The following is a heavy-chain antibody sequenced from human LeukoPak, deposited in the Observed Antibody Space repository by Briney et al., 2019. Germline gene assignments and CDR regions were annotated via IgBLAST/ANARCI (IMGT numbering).Heavy chain of an antibody. J-gene: IGHJ4*02. D-gene: IGHD3-22*01. CDR1: GYSISSGYY. CDR2: IYHSGST. V-gene: IGHV4-38-2*02. CDR3: ARSHDSSGQDY. Sequence: SETLSLPCTVSGYSISSGYYWGWLRQPPGKGLEWIGSIYHSGSTYYNPSLKSRVTISVDTSKNQFSLKLSSVTAADTAVYYCARSHDSSGQDYWGQGTLVTVSS.